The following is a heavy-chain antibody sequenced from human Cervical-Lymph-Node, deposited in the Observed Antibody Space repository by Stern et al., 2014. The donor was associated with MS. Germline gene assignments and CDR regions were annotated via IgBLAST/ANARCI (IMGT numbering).Heavy chain of an antibody. CDR3: AREKSDCSGGSCFSSLDY. V-gene: IGHV1-69*11. D-gene: IGHD2-15*01. CDR1: GDTFSTHA. J-gene: IGHJ4*02. CDR2: IIPILDTT. Sequence: QLVQSGAEVKKPGSSVKVSCKSSGDTFSTHAISWVRQAPGQGLERMGRIIPILDTTDHAQKFQGRLTIDADESTSTAYMELSSLTPDDTAIYYCAREKSDCSGGSCFSSLDYWGQGTLVTVSS.